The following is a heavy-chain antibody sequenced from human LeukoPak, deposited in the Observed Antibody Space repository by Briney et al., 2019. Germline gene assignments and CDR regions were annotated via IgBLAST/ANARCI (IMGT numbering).Heavy chain of an antibody. CDR1: GFTFSSYG. CDR2: ISYDGSNK. V-gene: IGHV3-30*18. Sequence: GGSLRLSCAASGFTFSSYGMHWVRQAPGKGLEWVAVISYDGSNKYYAGSVKGRFTISRDNSKNTLYLQMNSLRAEDTAVYYCAKVSSGSYGDFDYWGQGTLVTVSS. J-gene: IGHJ4*02. CDR3: AKVSSGSYGDFDY. D-gene: IGHD1-26*01.